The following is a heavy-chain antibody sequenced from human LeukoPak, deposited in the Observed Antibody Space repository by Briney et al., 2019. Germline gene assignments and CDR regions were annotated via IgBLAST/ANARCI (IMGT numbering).Heavy chain of an antibody. CDR2: IYYSGST. CDR1: GGSISSSSYY. D-gene: IGHD1-26*01. V-gene: IGHV4-39*07. Sequence: PSETLSLTCTVSGGSISSSSYYWGWIRQPPGKGLEWIGSIYYSGSTYYNPSLKSRVTISVDTSKNQFSLKLSSVTAADTAVYYCATLPPWDTYYFDYWGQGTLVTVSS. J-gene: IGHJ4*02. CDR3: ATLPPWDTYYFDY.